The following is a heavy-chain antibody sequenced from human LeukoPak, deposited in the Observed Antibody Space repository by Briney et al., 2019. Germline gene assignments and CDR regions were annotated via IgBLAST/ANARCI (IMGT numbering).Heavy chain of an antibody. CDR2: ISGSGGST. Sequence: GGSLRLSCAASGFTFSSYAMSWLRQAPGKGLEWVSAISGSGGSTYYADSVKGRFTISRDNSKNTLYLQMNSLRAEDTAVYYCAKQGPARIPIVVVTAMAHWGQGTLVTVSS. J-gene: IGHJ4*02. D-gene: IGHD2-21*02. V-gene: IGHV3-23*01. CDR1: GFTFSSYA. CDR3: AKQGPARIPIVVVTAMAH.